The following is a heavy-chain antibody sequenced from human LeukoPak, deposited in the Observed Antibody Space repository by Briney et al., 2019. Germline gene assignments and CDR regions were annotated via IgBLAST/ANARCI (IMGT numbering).Heavy chain of an antibody. CDR2: YVPEVSET. D-gene: IGHD3-9*01. V-gene: IGHV1-24*01. J-gene: IGHJ3*02. Sequence: ASVKVSCKVSEYTLTELAMHWVRQAPGKGLEWMGGYVPEVSETIYSQKVQGRVTMTEDTSTDTAYMELSSLRSEDTAVYYCATRLTWDAFDIWGQGTLVTVSS. CDR3: ATRLTWDAFDI. CDR1: EYTLTELA.